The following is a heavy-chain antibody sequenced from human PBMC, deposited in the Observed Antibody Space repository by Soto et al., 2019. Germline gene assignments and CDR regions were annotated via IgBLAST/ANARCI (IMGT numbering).Heavy chain of an antibody. CDR1: GFIFSNYW. D-gene: IGHD2-2*01. Sequence: EMLLVESGGGLVQPGGSLRLSCAASGFIFSNYWMHWVRQAPGKGPVWVSRISSDGTSTTYADSVKGRFTISRDNAKNTLYLKVNSLRAEDTAAYYCARVPNCDSSSCYSYFDFWGQGALVTVSS. V-gene: IGHV3-74*01. J-gene: IGHJ4*02. CDR3: ARVPNCDSSSCYSYFDF. CDR2: ISSDGTST.